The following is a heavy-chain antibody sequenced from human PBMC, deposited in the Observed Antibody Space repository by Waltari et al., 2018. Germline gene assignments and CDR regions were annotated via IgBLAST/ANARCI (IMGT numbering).Heavy chain of an antibody. CDR2: IIPMFGTA. D-gene: IGHD6-13*01. V-gene: IGHV1-69*05. Sequence: QVQLVQSGAALKKPGSSVKVSCKASGGSFSPYPIPWLRQAPGQGLEWMGGIIPMFGTANYTQKIQDRVTIITDESMTTAYMELSSLTSEDTAVYYCARGGLYGQQLLESAFEIWGQGTKVTVSS. J-gene: IGHJ3*02. CDR3: ARGGLYGQQLLESAFEI. CDR1: GGSFSPYP.